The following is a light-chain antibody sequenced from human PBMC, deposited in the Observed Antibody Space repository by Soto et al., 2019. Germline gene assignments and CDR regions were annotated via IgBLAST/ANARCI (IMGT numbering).Light chain of an antibody. Sequence: EIVMTQSPATLSVSPGERATLSCRASQSISTNLAWFQHKPGQAPRLLIYDASNRATGIPARFSGSGSGTDLTITISSLEPEDFAVYYCQQRSNWPITFGQGTRLEIK. J-gene: IGKJ5*01. CDR2: DAS. CDR1: QSISTN. V-gene: IGKV3-11*01. CDR3: QQRSNWPIT.